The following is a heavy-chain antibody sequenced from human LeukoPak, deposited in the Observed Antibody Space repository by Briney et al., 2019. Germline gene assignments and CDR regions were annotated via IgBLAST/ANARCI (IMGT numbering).Heavy chain of an antibody. D-gene: IGHD4/OR15-4a*01. Sequence: PGGSLRLSCTASGFIFSNYGMNWVRQAPGKGLEWVGRSKRKIDGGTTDYAAPVKGRFTISRDDSRNTLSLQMDSLRSEDTAVYYCVADFGESDGGLWYGMDVWGQGTTVTVSS. CDR1: GFIFSNYG. CDR3: VADFGESDGGLWYGMDV. CDR2: SKRKIDGGTT. V-gene: IGHV3-15*05. J-gene: IGHJ6*02.